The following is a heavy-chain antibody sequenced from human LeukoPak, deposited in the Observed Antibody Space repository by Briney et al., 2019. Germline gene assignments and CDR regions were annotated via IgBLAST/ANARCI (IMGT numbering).Heavy chain of an antibody. CDR2: IYSGGST. D-gene: IGHD7-27*01. V-gene: IGHV3-53*01. CDR3: ARADWGSVDY. J-gene: IGHJ4*02. Sequence: LGGSLRLSCAASGFTVSSNYMSWVRQAPGKGLEWVSVIYSGGSTYYADSVKGRFTISRDNSKNTLYLQMNSLRAEDTAVYYCARADWGSVDYWGQGTLVTVSS. CDR1: GFTVSSNY.